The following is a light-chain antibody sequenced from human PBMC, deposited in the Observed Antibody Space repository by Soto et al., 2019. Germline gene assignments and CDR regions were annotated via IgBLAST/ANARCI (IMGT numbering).Light chain of an antibody. CDR3: QQFNSYSLA. Sequence: AIQLTQSPSSLSASVGDRVTITCRAIQGISSALAWYQQKPGKAPKLLIYDASSLESGVPSRFSGSGSGTDFTLTISILQPEDFATYYCQQFNSYSLAFGQGTKVEIK. J-gene: IGKJ1*01. CDR2: DAS. CDR1: QGISSA. V-gene: IGKV1-13*02.